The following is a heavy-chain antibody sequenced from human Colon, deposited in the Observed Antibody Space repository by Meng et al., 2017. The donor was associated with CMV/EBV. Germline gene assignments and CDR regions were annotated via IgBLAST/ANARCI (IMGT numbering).Heavy chain of an antibody. Sequence: GGSLRLSCAASGFTFSSYGMNWLRQAPGKGLEWVACITFSTTIYYADSVKGRFTISRDNAKNSLFLQMNSLRVEDTAVYYCARIRVSNLVDFDSWGQGTLVTVSS. D-gene: IGHD4-11*01. CDR2: ITFSTTI. V-gene: IGHV3-48*04. J-gene: IGHJ4*02. CDR1: GFTFSSYG. CDR3: ARIRVSNLVDFDS.